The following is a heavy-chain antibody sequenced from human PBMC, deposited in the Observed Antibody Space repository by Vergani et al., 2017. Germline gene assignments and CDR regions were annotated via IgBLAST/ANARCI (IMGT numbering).Heavy chain of an antibody. CDR3: TSGGLYVGPTQRYSDY. CDR1: GFTFSGSA. D-gene: IGHD1-26*01. Sequence: EELLVQSGGGLVQPGGSLKLSCVASGFTFSGSAIPWARQSSGKGLEWLGRIRSKANDYATEYSVSVRGRFTISRDDSTYTDYLQMQNLRLDDTAVYYCTSGGLYVGPTQRYSDYWGQGSLVTVSS. J-gene: IGHJ4*02. CDR2: IRSKANDYAT. V-gene: IGHV3-73*02.